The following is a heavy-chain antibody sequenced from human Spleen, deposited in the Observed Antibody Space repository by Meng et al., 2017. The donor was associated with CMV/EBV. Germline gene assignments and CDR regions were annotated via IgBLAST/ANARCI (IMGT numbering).Heavy chain of an antibody. Sequence: SCKASGYSFTKYLIHWARQAPGQRLEWLGWSNPGNGNTNYVEQSQGRVTFTRDTSASTTYMELRSLRSEDMGIYYCARIMDSGWLDPWGQGTLVTVSS. CDR3: ARIMDSGWLDP. CDR1: GYSFTKYL. J-gene: IGHJ5*02. CDR2: SNPGNGNT. V-gene: IGHV1-3*02. D-gene: IGHD3-16*01.